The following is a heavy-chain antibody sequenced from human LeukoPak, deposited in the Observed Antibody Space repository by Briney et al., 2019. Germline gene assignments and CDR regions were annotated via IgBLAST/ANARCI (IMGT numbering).Heavy chain of an antibody. CDR3: AELGITMIGGV. CDR2: ISSSGSTI. Sequence: QPGGSLRLSSAASGFTFSSYEMNWVRQAPGKGLEWVSYISSSGSTIYYADSVKGGFTIARDNAKNSLYLQMNSLRAEDTAVYYCAELGITMIGGVWGKGTTVTISS. J-gene: IGHJ6*04. D-gene: IGHD3-10*02. V-gene: IGHV3-48*03. CDR1: GFTFSSYE.